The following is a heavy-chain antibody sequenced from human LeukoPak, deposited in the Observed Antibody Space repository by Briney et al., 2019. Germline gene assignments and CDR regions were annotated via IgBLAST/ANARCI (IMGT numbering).Heavy chain of an antibody. CDR1: VYTSTGYY. D-gene: IGHD1-1*01. CDR3: ARDPGDNWNDMDY. CDR2: INPNSGGT. Sequence: GASVKVSCKASVYTSTGYYMHWVRQAPGQGLEWMGRINPNSGGTNYAQKFQGRVTMTRDTSISTAYMELSRLRSDDTAVYYCARDPGDNWNDMDYWGQGTLVTVSS. J-gene: IGHJ4*02. V-gene: IGHV1-2*06.